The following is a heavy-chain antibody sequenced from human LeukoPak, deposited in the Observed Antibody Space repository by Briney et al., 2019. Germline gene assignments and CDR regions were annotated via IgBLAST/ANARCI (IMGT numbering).Heavy chain of an antibody. CDR1: GYTFTGYY. CDR2: INPNSGGT. V-gene: IGHV1-2*02. J-gene: IGHJ4*02. CDR3: ARVGVEMATNFDY. D-gene: IGHD5-24*01. Sequence: ASVKVSCKASGYTFTGYYMHWVRQAPGQGLEWMGWINPNSGGTNYAQKFQGRVTMTRDTSISTAYMELSRLRSDDTAVYYCARVGVEMATNFDYWGQGTLVTVSS.